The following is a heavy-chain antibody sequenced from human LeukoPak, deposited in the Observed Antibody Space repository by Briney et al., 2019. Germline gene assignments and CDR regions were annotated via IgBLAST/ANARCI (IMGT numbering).Heavy chain of an antibody. D-gene: IGHD6-19*01. Sequence: QPGGSLRLSCAASGFTFSSYAMSWVRQAPGKGLEWVSAISASAGSTYYADSVKGRFTISRDNSKNTLYLQMNSLRAEDTAVYFWAKDHSSGWQDKYFQHWGQGTLVTVPS. J-gene: IGHJ1*01. CDR1: GFTFSSYA. V-gene: IGHV3-23*01. CDR2: ISASAGST. CDR3: AKDHSSGWQDKYFQH.